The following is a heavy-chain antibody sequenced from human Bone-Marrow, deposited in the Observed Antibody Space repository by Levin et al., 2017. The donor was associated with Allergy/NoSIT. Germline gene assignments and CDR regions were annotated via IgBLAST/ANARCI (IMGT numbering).Heavy chain of an antibody. Sequence: GGSLRLSCAASEFTFHNYAIHWVRQAPGKGLEWVAVVSYDGSEKYYADSVKGRFSISRDKSKNTVYLQMNSLRVDDMAVYYCARQHYYYDSSGLDDWGRGTLVTVSS. CDR2: VSYDGSEK. V-gene: IGHV3-33*05. CDR3: ARQHYYYDSSGLDD. J-gene: IGHJ4*02. D-gene: IGHD3-22*01. CDR1: EFTFHNYA.